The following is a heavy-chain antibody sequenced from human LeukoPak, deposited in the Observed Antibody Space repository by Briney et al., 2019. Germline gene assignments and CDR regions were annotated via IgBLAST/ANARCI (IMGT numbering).Heavy chain of an antibody. CDR3: ARDDSSSDY. Sequence: GSLRLSCAASGFTFSSYGMHWVRQAPGKGLEWVAVISYDGSNKYYADSVKGRFTISRDNSKNTLYLQMNSLGAEDTAVYYCARDDSSSDYWGQGTLVTVSS. J-gene: IGHJ4*02. CDR1: GFTFSSYG. V-gene: IGHV3-30*03. D-gene: IGHD6-6*01. CDR2: ISYDGSNK.